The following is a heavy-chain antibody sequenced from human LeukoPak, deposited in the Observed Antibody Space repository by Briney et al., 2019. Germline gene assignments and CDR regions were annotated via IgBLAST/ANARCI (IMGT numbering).Heavy chain of an antibody. V-gene: IGHV4-59*01. J-gene: IGHJ5*02. D-gene: IGHD3-16*01. Sequence: ASETLSLTCTVSGGSISSYYWSWIRQPPGKGLEWIGYIYYSGSTNYNPSLKSRATISVDTSKNRFSLKLSSMTAEDPAVYYCERGCGRLHSNCFDPWGQGTLVTVSS. CDR3: ERGCGRLHSNCFDP. CDR1: GGSISSYY. CDR2: IYYSGST.